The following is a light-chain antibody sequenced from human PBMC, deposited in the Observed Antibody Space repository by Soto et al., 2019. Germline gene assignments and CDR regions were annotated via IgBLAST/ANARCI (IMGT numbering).Light chain of an antibody. CDR1: QDISNY. CDR2: DAS. Sequence: DIQMTQSPSTLSGSVGDRVTITCQASQDISNYLNWYQQKPGKAPKLLIYDASNLETGVPSRFSGSGSGTNFTFTISSLQPEDIATYYCQQYDNVPPTFGGGTKVDIK. J-gene: IGKJ4*01. CDR3: QQYDNVPPT. V-gene: IGKV1-33*01.